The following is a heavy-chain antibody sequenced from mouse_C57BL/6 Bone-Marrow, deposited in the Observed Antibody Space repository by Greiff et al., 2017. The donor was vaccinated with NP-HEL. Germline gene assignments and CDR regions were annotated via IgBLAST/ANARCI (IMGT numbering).Heavy chain of an antibody. CDR1: GFNIKDYY. CDR3: TAYGGYYGSSTGGNWYFDV. J-gene: IGHJ1*03. D-gene: IGHD1-1*01. CDR2: IDPEDGDP. V-gene: IGHV14-1*01. Sequence: EVKLMESGAELVRPGASVKLSCTASGFNIKDYYMHWVKQRPEQGLEWIGRIDPEDGDPEYAPKFQGKATMTADTSSNTAYLQLSSLTSEDTADYYCTAYGGYYGSSTGGNWYFDVWGTGTTVTVSS.